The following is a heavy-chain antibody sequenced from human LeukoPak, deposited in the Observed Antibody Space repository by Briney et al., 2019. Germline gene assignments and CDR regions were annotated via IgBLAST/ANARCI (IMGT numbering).Heavy chain of an antibody. CDR3: ARASYSGSNRWFDP. J-gene: IGHJ5*02. CDR2: ISGNGGNT. D-gene: IGHD1-26*01. V-gene: IGHV3-64*01. Sequence: GGSLRLACAASGFTFSSYSMNWVRQAPGKGLEYVSGISGNGGNTYYTNSVKGRFTISRDNSKNTLYLQMGSLRAEDMAVYYCARASYSGSNRWFDPWGQGTLVTVSS. CDR1: GFTFSSYS.